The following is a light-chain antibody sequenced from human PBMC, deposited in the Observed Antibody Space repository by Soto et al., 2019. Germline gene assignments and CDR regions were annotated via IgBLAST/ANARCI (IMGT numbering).Light chain of an antibody. CDR1: QSISSN. CDR3: QQYNQWPGT. CDR2: GAS. V-gene: IGKV3-15*01. Sequence: EILLTQSPSTLAVSPGESATLSCRASQSISSNLAWYQQKPGQSPRLLIYGASSRATGVPVRFSGSGSGVAFTLTISGLQSEDFEVYHCQQYNQWPGTFGQGTKVDIK. J-gene: IGKJ1*01.